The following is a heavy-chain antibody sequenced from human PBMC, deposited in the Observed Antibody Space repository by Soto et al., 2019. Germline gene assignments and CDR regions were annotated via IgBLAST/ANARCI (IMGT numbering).Heavy chain of an antibody. D-gene: IGHD3-16*01. CDR3: ATNLGGVFTTLDY. CDR2: FDPEDGET. Sequence: ASVKVSCKVSGYTLTELSMHWVRQAPGKGLEWMGGFDPEDGETISAQKFQGRVTMTEDTSTDTAYMELSSLRSEDTAMYYCATNLGGVFTTLDYWGQGTLVTVSS. CDR1: GYTLTELS. V-gene: IGHV1-24*01. J-gene: IGHJ4*02.